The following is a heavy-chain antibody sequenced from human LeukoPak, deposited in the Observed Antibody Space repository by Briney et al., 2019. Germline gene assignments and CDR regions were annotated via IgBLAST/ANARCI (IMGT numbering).Heavy chain of an antibody. V-gene: IGHV3-23*01. J-gene: IGHJ4*02. CDR2: ISGSGGST. Sequence: GGALRLSCAASGFTFSSYAMSWVRQAPGKGLEWVSAISGSGGSTYYADSVQGRFTISRDNSKNTLYLQMNSLRAEDTAVYYCAKGSAAAAVTDYWGQGTLVTVSS. D-gene: IGHD6-13*01. CDR1: GFTFSSYA. CDR3: AKGSAAAAVTDY.